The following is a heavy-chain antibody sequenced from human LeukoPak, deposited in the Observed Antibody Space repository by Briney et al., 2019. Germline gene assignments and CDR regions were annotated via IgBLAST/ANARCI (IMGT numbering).Heavy chain of an antibody. Sequence: SETLSLTCAVSGGSFSGFYWSWIRQPPGKGLEWIGEINHSGSTNYNPSLKSRVTISVDTSKNQFSLKLSSVTAADTAVYYCARGPPPQHWGQGTLVTVSS. CDR2: INHSGST. V-gene: IGHV4-34*01. CDR3: ARGPPPQH. J-gene: IGHJ1*01. CDR1: GGSFSGFY.